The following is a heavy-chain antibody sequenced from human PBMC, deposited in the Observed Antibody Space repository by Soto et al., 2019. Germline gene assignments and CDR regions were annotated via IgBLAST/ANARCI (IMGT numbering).Heavy chain of an antibody. J-gene: IGHJ6*02. V-gene: IGHV1-8*01. CDR3: ARFSKRGYYYYGMDV. D-gene: IGHD3-10*01. CDR1: GYTFTSYD. CDR2: MNPNSGNT. Sequence: ASVKVSCKASGYTFTSYDINWVRQATGQGLEWKGWMNPNSGNTGYAQKFQGRVTMTRNTSISTAYMELSSLRSEDTAVYYCARFSKRGYYYYGMDVWGQGTTVTVSS.